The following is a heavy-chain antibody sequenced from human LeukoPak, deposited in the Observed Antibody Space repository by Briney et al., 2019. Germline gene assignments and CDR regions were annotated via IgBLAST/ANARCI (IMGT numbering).Heavy chain of an antibody. J-gene: IGHJ4*02. CDR2: ISSSSSYI. CDR1: GFTFSSYS. D-gene: IGHD6-6*01. Sequence: GGSLRLSCAASGFTFSSYSMNWVRQAPGKGLEWVSSISSSSSYIYYADSVKGRFTISRDHAKNSLYLQMNSLRAEDTAVYYCARARQLGRPGNFDYWGQGTLVTVSS. V-gene: IGHV3-21*01. CDR3: ARARQLGRPGNFDY.